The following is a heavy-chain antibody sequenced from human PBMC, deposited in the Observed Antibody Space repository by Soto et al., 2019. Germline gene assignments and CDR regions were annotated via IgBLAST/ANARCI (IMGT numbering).Heavy chain of an antibody. CDR2: IYHSGST. CDR1: GDSISRGGYY. V-gene: IGHV4-31*03. CDR3: VSDGAGAYGLGWIDT. Sequence: LSLTCTVSGDSISRGGYYWNWIRQHPRKGLEWIGYIYHSGSTNYNPSLKSRVTISVDTSKNQLSLELTNVTAADTAMYYWVSDGAGAYGLGWIDTWDHGILITVPS. J-gene: IGHJ5*01. D-gene: IGHD2-8*01.